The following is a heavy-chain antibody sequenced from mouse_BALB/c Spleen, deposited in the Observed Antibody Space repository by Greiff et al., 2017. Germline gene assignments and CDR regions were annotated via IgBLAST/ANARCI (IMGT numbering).Heavy chain of an antibody. V-gene: IGHV2-9*02. CDR3: ASHRYYYGSRYWYFDV. J-gene: IGHJ1*01. CDR1: GFSLTSYG. CDR2: IWAGGST. Sequence: QVQLQQSGPGLVAPSQSLSITCTVSGFSLTSYGVHWVRQPPGKGLEWLGVIWAGGSTNYNSALMSRLSISKDNSKSQVFLKMNSLQTDDTAMYYWASHRYYYGSRYWYFDVWGAGTTVTVSS. D-gene: IGHD1-1*01.